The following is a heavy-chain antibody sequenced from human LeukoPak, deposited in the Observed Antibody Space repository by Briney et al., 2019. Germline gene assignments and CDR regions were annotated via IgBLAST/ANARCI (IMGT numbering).Heavy chain of an antibody. V-gene: IGHV3-53*01. CDR3: ASDIRSSSWYNPFDC. CDR1: RFTVSSNS. J-gene: IGHJ4*02. D-gene: IGHD6-13*01. Sequence: GGSLRLSCTVSRFTVSSNSMSWVPAAPGKGLEWVSYIYSDNTHSSDSVKRRFTISRDNSKNTLYLQMNRLRAEDTAAYYCASDIRSSSWYNPFDCWGQGTLVTVYS. CDR2: IYSDNT.